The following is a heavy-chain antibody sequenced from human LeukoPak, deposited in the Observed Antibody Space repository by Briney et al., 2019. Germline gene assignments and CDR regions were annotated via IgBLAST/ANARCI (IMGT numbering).Heavy chain of an antibody. CDR3: ARYWFGELSLGMDV. V-gene: IGHV1-69*04. Sequence: GASVKVSCKASGGTFSSYAISWVRQAPGQGLEWMGRIIPIFGIANYAQKFQGRVTITADKSTSTAYMELSSLRSEDTAVYYCARYWFGELSLGMDVWGKGTTVTVSS. CDR2: IIPIFGIA. D-gene: IGHD3-10*01. CDR1: GGTFSSYA. J-gene: IGHJ6*04.